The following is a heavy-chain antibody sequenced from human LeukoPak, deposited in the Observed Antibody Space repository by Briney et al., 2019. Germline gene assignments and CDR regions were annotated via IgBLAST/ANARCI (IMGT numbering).Heavy chain of an antibody. J-gene: IGHJ1*01. Sequence: ASVKVSCKASGYIFTTYAMHWVRQAPGQRLEWMGWINAGNGNTKYSQKFQGRVTITRDTSASTAYMELSSLRSEDTAVYCCATTVTAGTYRYFQHWGQGTLVTVSS. CDR3: ATTVTAGTYRYFQH. CDR2: INAGNGNT. V-gene: IGHV1-3*01. D-gene: IGHD4-17*01. CDR1: GYIFTTYA.